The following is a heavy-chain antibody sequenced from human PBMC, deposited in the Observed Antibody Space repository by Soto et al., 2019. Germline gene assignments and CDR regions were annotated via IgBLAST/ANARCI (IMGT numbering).Heavy chain of an antibody. Sequence: EVQLLESGGGLVQPGGSLRLSCGASGFTFSVYAMTWVRQAPGKGRGWVSAISGNGGSTYYADSVKGRFTISRDNSKSTLHLQMNSLRVEDTAVYYCAKDRTFGPPLVRFDSWGQGTLVTVSS. CDR3: AKDRTFGPPLVRFDS. J-gene: IGHJ4*02. CDR2: ISGNGGST. V-gene: IGHV3-23*01. D-gene: IGHD6-6*01. CDR1: GFTFSVYA.